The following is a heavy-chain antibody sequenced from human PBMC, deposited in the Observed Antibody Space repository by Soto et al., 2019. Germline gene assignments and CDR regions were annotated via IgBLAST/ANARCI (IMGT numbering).Heavy chain of an antibody. Sequence: EVHLVETGGGLIQPGGSLRLSCAASGLSVSSSDMSWVRQASGKGLEWVSVIYSGGSTHDADSVKGRFTISRDNSKNTVHLQMNILRVDDTAVYFCSTSSRNEYHFAMDAWGQGTTVIVSS. D-gene: IGHD6-6*01. V-gene: IGHV3-53*02. CDR3: STSSRNEYHFAMDA. CDR2: IYSGGST. CDR1: GLSVSSSD. J-gene: IGHJ6*02.